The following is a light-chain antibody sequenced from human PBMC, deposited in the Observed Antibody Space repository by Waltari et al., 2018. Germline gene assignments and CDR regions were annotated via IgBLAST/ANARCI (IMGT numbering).Light chain of an antibody. Sequence: QSVLTQPPSVSGAPGQRVTISCTGSTSNIGAGYDVHWYQQLPGTAPKLLIFGNTKRPSGVPDRFSGSKSGTSPSLAITGLQVEDEADYYCQSYDNSLSGYVFGSGTKVTVL. CDR1: TSNIGAGYD. J-gene: IGLJ1*01. CDR2: GNT. V-gene: IGLV1-40*01. CDR3: QSYDNSLSGYV.